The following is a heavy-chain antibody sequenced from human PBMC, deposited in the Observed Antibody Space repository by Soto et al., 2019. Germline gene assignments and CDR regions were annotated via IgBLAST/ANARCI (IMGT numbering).Heavy chain of an antibody. V-gene: IGHV4-61*03. Sequence: SETLSLTCTVSGGSIISSTHFWVWIRQPPGKGLEWIAYIHYSGSIDYNPSLKSRVTMSVDTSKNLLSLKVTSVAAADTAVYYCARGGYDYGYYFDSWGQGTLVTVSS. J-gene: IGHJ4*02. D-gene: IGHD3-10*01. CDR1: GGSIISSTHF. CDR3: ARGGYDYGYYFDS. CDR2: IHYSGSI.